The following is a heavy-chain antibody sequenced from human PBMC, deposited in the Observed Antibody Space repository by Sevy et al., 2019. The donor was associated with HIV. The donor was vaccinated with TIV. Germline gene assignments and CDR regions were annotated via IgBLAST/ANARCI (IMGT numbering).Heavy chain of an antibody. CDR1: GFTFNTHV. V-gene: IGHV3-23*01. Sequence: GGSLRLSCAASGFTFNTHVMNWVRQAPGKGLEWVSSISGFGNTYYADSVRGRFTISRDNAKNTPYLQMNSLRADDTAVYYCAKVLNPAVGAMMEVTVRSLKGFDVWGQGTMVTVSS. D-gene: IGHD3-22*01. CDR2: ISGFGNT. J-gene: IGHJ3*01. CDR3: AKVLNPAVGAMMEVTVRSLKGFDV.